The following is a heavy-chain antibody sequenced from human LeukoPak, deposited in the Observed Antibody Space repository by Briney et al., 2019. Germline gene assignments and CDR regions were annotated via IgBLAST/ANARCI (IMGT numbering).Heavy chain of an antibody. CDR3: AREGKVVLWFGESPSAAFDI. CDR2: ISSSSSTI. V-gene: IGHV3-48*04. Sequence: GGSLRLSCAASGFTFSSYSMNWVRQAPGKGLEWVSYISSSSSTIYYADSVKGRFTIFRDNAKNSLYLQMNSLRAEDTAVYYCAREGKVVLWFGESPSAAFDIWGQGTMVTVSS. D-gene: IGHD3-10*01. CDR1: GFTFSSYS. J-gene: IGHJ3*02.